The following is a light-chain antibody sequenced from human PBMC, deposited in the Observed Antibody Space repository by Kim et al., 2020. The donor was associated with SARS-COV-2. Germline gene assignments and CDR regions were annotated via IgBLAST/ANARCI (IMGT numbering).Light chain of an antibody. CDR2: GAS. J-gene: IGKJ3*01. CDR1: QSVSSSH. V-gene: IGKV3-20*01. Sequence: EIVLTQSPGTLSLSPGERATLSCRASQSVSSSHLAWYQQKPGQAPRLLIYGASSRATGIPDRFSGSGSGTDFILTISRLEPEDFAVYYCQQYGSSPFTFGPGTKVDIK. CDR3: QQYGSSPFT.